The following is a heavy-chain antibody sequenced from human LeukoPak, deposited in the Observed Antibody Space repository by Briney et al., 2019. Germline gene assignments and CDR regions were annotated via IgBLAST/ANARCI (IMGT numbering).Heavy chain of an antibody. D-gene: IGHD4-17*01. Sequence: ASVKVSCKASGYTFTSYYMHWVRQAPGQGLEWMGIINPSGGSTSYAQKFQGRVTMTRDMSTSTVYMELSSLRSEDTAVYYCARLGLRGFGGFDPWGQGTLVTVSS. CDR3: ARLGLRGFGGFDP. V-gene: IGHV1-46*01. CDR2: INPSGGST. CDR1: GYTFTSYY. J-gene: IGHJ5*02.